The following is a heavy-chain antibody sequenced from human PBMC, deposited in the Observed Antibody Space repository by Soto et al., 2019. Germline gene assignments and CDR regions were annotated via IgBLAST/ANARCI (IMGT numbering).Heavy chain of an antibody. CDR3: ARGRAGRGVVSPAAYYCDGMGF. CDR1: CGSFSGYY. V-gene: IGHV4-34*01. CDR2: INHSGST. Sequence: PSETLSLTCAVYCGSFSGYYWSCIRQPPWKGLEWVGEINHSGSTNYSPSLKSRVTISVDTSKSQFALDLSSVTAADTAGYYCARGRAGRGVVSPAAYYCDGMGFGGEGTSVTGAS. D-gene: IGHD3-10*01. J-gene: IGHJ6*04.